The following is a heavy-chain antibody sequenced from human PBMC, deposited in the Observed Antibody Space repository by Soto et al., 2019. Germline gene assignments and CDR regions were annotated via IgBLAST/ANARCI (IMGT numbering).Heavy chain of an antibody. CDR3: SASRDYNWFDP. Sequence: QVHLVESGGGVVQPGRALRLSCAASEFAFNIHAMHWVRQAPGEGLEWVAVISFDGTNKYYADSVKGRFTISRDNSKSTLHLQMSSLRVEDTAVYYCSASRDYNWFDPWGQGTLVTVSS. J-gene: IGHJ5*02. D-gene: IGHD2-21*02. CDR2: ISFDGTNK. CDR1: EFAFNIHA. V-gene: IGHV3-30-3*01.